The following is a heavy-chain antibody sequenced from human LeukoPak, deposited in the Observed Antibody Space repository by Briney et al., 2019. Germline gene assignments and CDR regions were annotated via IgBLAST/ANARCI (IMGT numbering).Heavy chain of an antibody. CDR3: ARGLYYDSSGYYDY. V-gene: IGHV4-38-2*02. D-gene: IGHD3-22*01. J-gene: IGHJ4*02. CDR1: GYSLSSGFY. CDR2: VHHSGPT. Sequence: SETLSLTCTVSGYSLSSGFYWGWIRQSPGKGLEWIGSVHHSGPTFYNPSLKSRVTIAADTSKNKFSLKLSSVTAADMAVYYCARGLYYDSSGYYDYWGQGTLVTVSS.